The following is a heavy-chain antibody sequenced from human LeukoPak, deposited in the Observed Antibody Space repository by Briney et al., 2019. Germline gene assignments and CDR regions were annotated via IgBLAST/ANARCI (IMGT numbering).Heavy chain of an antibody. V-gene: IGHV1-69*01. CDR2: IIPIFGTA. D-gene: IGHD2-2*01. Sequence: SVKVSCKASGGTFSSYTISWVRQAPGQGLEWMGGIIPIFGTANYAQKFQGRVTITADESTSTAYMELSSLRSEDTAVYYCARSIVVVPAAMWHGMDVWGKGTTVTVSS. J-gene: IGHJ6*04. CDR3: ARSIVVVPAAMWHGMDV. CDR1: GGTFSSYT.